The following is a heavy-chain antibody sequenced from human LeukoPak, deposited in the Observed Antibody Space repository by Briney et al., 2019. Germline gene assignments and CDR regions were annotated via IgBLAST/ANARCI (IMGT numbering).Heavy chain of an antibody. J-gene: IGHJ4*02. CDR1: GFTFSSYA. CDR2: FSGSGGDT. D-gene: IGHD3-3*01. V-gene: IGHV3-23*01. Sequence: PGGSLRLSCAASGFTFSSYAMSWVRQAPGKGLEWVSAFSGSGGDTYADSVKGRFTISRDNSKNTLHLQMNSLRAEDTAVYYCAKAQKITIFGVVIIGGHDYWGQGTLVTVSS. CDR3: AKAQKITIFGVVIIGGHDY.